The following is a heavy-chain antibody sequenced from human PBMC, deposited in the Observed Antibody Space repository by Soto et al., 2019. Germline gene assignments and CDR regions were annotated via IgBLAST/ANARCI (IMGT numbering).Heavy chain of an antibody. CDR1: GFRFSDHY. Sequence: LRLSCAASGFRFSDHYMTWIRQAPGKGLEWVSKISGGGTTMYYADSVKGRFTVSRDNAKNSLYLQMNSLRAEDTAVYYCAGDPFYYASGFWGRGXLVTVYS. J-gene: IGHJ4*02. V-gene: IGHV3-11*01. CDR2: ISGGGTTM. D-gene: IGHD3-10*01. CDR3: AGDPFYYASGF.